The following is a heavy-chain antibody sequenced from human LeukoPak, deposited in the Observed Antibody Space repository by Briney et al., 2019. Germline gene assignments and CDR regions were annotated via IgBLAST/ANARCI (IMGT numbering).Heavy chain of an antibody. Sequence: SETLSLTCAVSGGSISSNNWWIWVRQSPEKGLEWIGEIYHDGSTNYNPSLKSRVTISMDKSKNQLSLKLSSVTAADTAVYYCARFRADYSGYDWNYYGMDVWGQGTTVTVSS. D-gene: IGHD5-12*01. CDR3: ARFRADYSGYDWNYYGMDV. J-gene: IGHJ6*02. CDR1: GGSISSNNW. V-gene: IGHV4-4*02. CDR2: IYHDGST.